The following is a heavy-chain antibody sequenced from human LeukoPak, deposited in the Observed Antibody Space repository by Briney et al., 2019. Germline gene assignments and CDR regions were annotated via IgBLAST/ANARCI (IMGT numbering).Heavy chain of an antibody. J-gene: IGHJ5*02. CDR2: INHSGST. Sequence: SETLSLTCTVSGGSISSYYWSWIRQPPGKGLEWIGEINHSGSTNYNPSLKSRVTISVDTSKNQFSLKLSSVTAADTAVYYCVRRGIQLWRSNNWFDPWGQGTLVTVSS. CDR1: GGSISSYY. D-gene: IGHD5-18*01. CDR3: VRRGIQLWRSNNWFDP. V-gene: IGHV4-34*01.